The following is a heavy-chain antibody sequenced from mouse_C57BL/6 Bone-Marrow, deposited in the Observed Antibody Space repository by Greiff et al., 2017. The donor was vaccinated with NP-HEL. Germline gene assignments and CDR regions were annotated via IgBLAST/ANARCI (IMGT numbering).Heavy chain of an antibody. J-gene: IGHJ4*01. CDR1: GYAFSSSW. D-gene: IGHD2-1*01. Sequence: QVQLQQSGPELVKPGASVKISCKASGYAFSSSWMNWVKQRPGKGLEWIGRIYPGDGDTNYNGKFKGKATLTADKSSSTAYMQLSSLTSEDSAVYFCARLLWPYYYAMDYWGQGTSVTVSS. CDR3: ARLLWPYYYAMDY. CDR2: IYPGDGDT. V-gene: IGHV1-82*01.